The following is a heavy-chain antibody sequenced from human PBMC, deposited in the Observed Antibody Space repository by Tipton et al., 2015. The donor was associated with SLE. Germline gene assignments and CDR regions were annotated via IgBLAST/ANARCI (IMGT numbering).Heavy chain of an antibody. D-gene: IGHD3-16*01. CDR1: GFTVSSNY. CDR2: INFSGDIT. CDR3: ARDRRSWGGSNAFDV. V-gene: IGHV3-23*01. J-gene: IGHJ3*01. Sequence: SLRLSCAASGFTVSSNYMSWVRQAPGKGLEWVGGINFSGDITYYADSVKGRITISRDNSKNTLSLQMNSLRVEDTAVYYCARDRRSWGGSNAFDVWGQGTLVTVSS.